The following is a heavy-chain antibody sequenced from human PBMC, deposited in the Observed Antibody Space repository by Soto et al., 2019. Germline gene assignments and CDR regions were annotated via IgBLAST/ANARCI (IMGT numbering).Heavy chain of an antibody. J-gene: IGHJ5*02. V-gene: IGHV3-21*01. D-gene: IGHD6-13*01. CDR1: GFTFSSYS. Sequence: EVQLVESGGGLVKPGGSLRLSCAASGFTFSSYSMNWVRQAPGKGLEWVSSISSSSSYIYYADSVKGRFTISRDNAKNSLYLHMNSLRAEDTAVYYCARVREQQLIYWFDPWGQGTLVTVSS. CDR2: ISSSSSYI. CDR3: ARVREQQLIYWFDP.